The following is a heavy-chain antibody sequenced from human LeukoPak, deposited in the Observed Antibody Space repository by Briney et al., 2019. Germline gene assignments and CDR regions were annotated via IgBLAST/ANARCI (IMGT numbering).Heavy chain of an antibody. V-gene: IGHV4-4*07. CDR2: IYTSGST. D-gene: IGHD2-2*01. CDR1: GGSISSYY. CDR3: RGRGSTVDI. Sequence: SETLSLTWTVSGGSISSYYWSWIRQPPGKGLEWIGRIYTSGSTNYNPSLKSRVTMSVDTAKNHFSLKLSSVTAADTAVYYYRGRGSTVDIWGQGTMVTVSS. J-gene: IGHJ3*02.